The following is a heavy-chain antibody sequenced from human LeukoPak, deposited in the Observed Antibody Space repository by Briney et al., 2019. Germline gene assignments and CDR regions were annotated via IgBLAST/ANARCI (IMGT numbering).Heavy chain of an antibody. CDR1: GDSVSGNRAA. D-gene: IGHD6-19*01. CDR3: AREGVTAVAGTYWYYGMDV. V-gene: IGHV6-1*01. J-gene: IGHJ6*02. Sequence: SQTLSLTCAISGDSVSGNRAAWNWIRQSPSRGLEWLGRTYDGTTWYNDYALSVKSRITINIDTAKNQLSLRLNSVTPEDTAVYYCAREGVTAVAGTYWYYGMDVWGQGTTVIVSS. CDR2: TYDGTTWYN.